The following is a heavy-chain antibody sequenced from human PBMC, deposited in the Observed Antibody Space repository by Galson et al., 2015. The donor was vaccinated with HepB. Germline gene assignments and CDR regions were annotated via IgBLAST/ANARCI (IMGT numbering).Heavy chain of an antibody. D-gene: IGHD6-25*01. CDR3: ARMIGAAHGHGGYFDY. V-gene: IGHV1-18*01. CDR1: GYTFTSYS. J-gene: IGHJ4*02. Sequence: SVKVSCKASGYTFTSYSISWVRQAPGQGLEWMGWISAYNGNTYYAQQLQGRVTMTTDTSTSTAYLELRSLRSDDTAVYFCARMIGAAHGHGGYFDYWGQGTLVTVSS. CDR2: ISAYNGNT.